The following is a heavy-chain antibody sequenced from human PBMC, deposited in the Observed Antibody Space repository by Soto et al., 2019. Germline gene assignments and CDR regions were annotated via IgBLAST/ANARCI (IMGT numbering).Heavy chain of an antibody. J-gene: IGHJ4*02. V-gene: IGHV3-30-3*01. Sequence: QVQLVESGGGVVQPGRSLRLSCAASGFTFSSYAMHWVRQAPGKGLEWVAVISYDGSNKYYADSVKGRFTISRDNSKNTLYLQMNSLRAEDTAVYYGAITHLSGSFDYWGQGTLVTVSS. CDR1: GFTFSSYA. CDR3: AITHLSGSFDY. D-gene: IGHD1-26*01. CDR2: ISYDGSNK.